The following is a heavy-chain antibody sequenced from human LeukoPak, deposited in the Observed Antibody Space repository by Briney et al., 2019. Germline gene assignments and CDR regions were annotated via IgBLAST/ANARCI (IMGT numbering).Heavy chain of an antibody. J-gene: IGHJ5*02. CDR1: GGSISSYY. CDR3: ARTYYYDSSGNYGYNWFDP. D-gene: IGHD3-22*01. CDR2: IDHSGST. V-gene: IGHV4-34*01. Sequence: SETLSLTCTVSGGSISSYYWSWIRQPPGKGLEWIGEIDHSGSTNYNPSLKSRVTISVDTSKNQFSLKLSSVTAADTAVYYCARTYYYDSSGNYGYNWFDPWGQGTLVTVSS.